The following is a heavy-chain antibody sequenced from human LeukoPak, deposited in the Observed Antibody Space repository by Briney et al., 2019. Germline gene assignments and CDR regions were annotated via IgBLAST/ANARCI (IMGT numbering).Heavy chain of an antibody. J-gene: IGHJ4*02. CDR2: INGDGTTT. V-gene: IGHV3-74*01. Sequence: GGSLRLSCAASGFTFSTYWMHWVRQVSGKGLLWVSRINGDGTTTNYADAVKGRFTISRDNAKNTLYLEMKSLRAEDTAVYYCAPEGGYNYDYWGQGTLVTVSS. D-gene: IGHD5-18*01. CDR3: APEGGYNYDY. CDR1: GFTFSTYW.